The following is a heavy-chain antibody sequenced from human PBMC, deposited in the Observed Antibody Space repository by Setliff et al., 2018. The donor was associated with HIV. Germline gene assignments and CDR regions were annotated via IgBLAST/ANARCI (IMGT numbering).Heavy chain of an antibody. CDR3: ARDWPSSTAAGDC. D-gene: IGHD6-6*01. Sequence: GGSLRLSCAASGFTFSSYWMHWVRQAPGKGLVWVSRINSDGSSTSYADSVEGRFTISRDNAKNSLYLEMNSLTVEDTALCYCARDWPSSTAAGDCWGQGTLVTVSS. V-gene: IGHV3-74*01. CDR1: GFTFSSYW. CDR2: INSDGSST. J-gene: IGHJ4*02.